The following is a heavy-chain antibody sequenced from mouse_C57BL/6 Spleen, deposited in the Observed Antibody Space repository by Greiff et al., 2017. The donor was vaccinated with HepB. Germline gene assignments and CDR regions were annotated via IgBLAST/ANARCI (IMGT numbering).Heavy chain of an antibody. V-gene: IGHV1-81*01. CDR1: GYTFTSYG. CDR3: ARRAGSSLYYFDY. J-gene: IGHJ2*01. CDR2: IYPRSGNT. D-gene: IGHD1-1*01. Sequence: VQLQQSGAELARPGASVKLSCKASGYTFTSYGISWVKQRTGQGLEWIGEIYPRSGNTYYNEKFKGKATLTADKSSSTAYMELRSLTSEDSAVYFCARRAGSSLYYFDYWGQGTTLTVSS.